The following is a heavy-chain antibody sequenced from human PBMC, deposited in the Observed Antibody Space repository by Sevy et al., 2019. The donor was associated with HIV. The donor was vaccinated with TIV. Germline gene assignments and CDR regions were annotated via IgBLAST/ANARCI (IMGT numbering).Heavy chain of an antibody. CDR2: IGTVGET. D-gene: IGHD5-12*01. CDR3: VRGGSDAFDI. CDR1: EFTFSSYD. Sequence: GGSLRLSCAASEFTFSSYDMHWVRHSTGKGLEWVSAIGTVGETRYAGSVKGRFTISRENTKKSLYLQMNSLRGVDTAVYYCVRGGSDAFDIWGQGTMVTVSS. V-gene: IGHV3-13*04. J-gene: IGHJ3*02.